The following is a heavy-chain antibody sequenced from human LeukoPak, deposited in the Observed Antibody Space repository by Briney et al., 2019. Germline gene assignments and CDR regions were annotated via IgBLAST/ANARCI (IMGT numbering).Heavy chain of an antibody. V-gene: IGHV4-39*07. Sequence: PSEPLSLTCTVSGGSVSSSSYHWGWIRQPPGKGLEWIGSVFYSGSTYYNPSLKSRVTISVDTSKNQFSLKLSSVTAADTAVYYCARSLSFWSGYYPPDYWGQGTLVTVSS. CDR2: VFYSGST. CDR3: ARSLSFWSGYYPPDY. J-gene: IGHJ4*02. D-gene: IGHD3-3*01. CDR1: GGSVSSSSYH.